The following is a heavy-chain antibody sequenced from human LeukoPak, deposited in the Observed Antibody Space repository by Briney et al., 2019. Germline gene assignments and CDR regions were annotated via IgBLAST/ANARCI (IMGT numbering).Heavy chain of an antibody. CDR3: ARGHTTNYYGNSFDP. J-gene: IGHJ5*02. CDR1: GYNFNGYY. V-gene: IGHV1-2*02. CDR2: IKPSSSFT. Sequence: ASVNISCKTSGYNFNGYYLHWVRQAPGQGLEWMGWIKPSSSFTDSAERFKDRVTMTSDTSITTAYMELNSLRSDDTAVYYCARGHTTNYYGNSFDPWGQGTLVTVSS. D-gene: IGHD3-10*01.